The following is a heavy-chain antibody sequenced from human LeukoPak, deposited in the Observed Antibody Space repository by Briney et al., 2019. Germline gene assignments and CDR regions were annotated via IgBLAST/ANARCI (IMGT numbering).Heavy chain of an antibody. V-gene: IGHV1-2*02. CDR2: INPNSGGT. J-gene: IGHJ6*03. Sequence: GASVKVSCKASGYTFTGYYMHWVRQAPGQGLEWMGWINPNSGGTNYAQKFQGRVTMTRDTSISTAYMELSRLRSDDTAVYYCAREEHCSGGSCPAHDMDVWGKGTTVTVSS. CDR1: GYTFTGYY. CDR3: AREEHCSGGSCPAHDMDV. D-gene: IGHD2-15*01.